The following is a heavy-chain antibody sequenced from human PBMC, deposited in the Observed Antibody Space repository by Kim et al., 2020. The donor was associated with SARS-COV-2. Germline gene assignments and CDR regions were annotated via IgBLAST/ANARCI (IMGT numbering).Heavy chain of an antibody. Sequence: SETLSLTCAVYGGSFSGYYWSWIRQPPGKGLEWIGEINHSGSTNYNPSLKSRVTISVDTSKNQFSLKLSSVTAADTAVYYCARGRPSGVTMIVVVTELDYWGQGTLVTVSS. CDR3: ARGRPSGVTMIVVVTELDY. CDR2: INHSGST. CDR1: GGSFSGYY. V-gene: IGHV4-34*01. J-gene: IGHJ4*02. D-gene: IGHD3-22*01.